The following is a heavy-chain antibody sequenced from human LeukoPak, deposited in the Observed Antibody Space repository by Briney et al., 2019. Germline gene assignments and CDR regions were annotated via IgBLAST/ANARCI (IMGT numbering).Heavy chain of an antibody. CDR3: ARERTYGDYENFDY. Sequence: SETLSLTCTVSGGSISSSSYYWGWIRQPPGKGLEWIGSIYYSGSTYYNPSLKSRVTISVDTSKNQFSLKLSSVTAADTAVYYCARERTYGDYENFDYWGQGTLVTVSS. V-gene: IGHV4-39*07. CDR1: GGSISSSSYY. CDR2: IYYSGST. J-gene: IGHJ4*02. D-gene: IGHD4-17*01.